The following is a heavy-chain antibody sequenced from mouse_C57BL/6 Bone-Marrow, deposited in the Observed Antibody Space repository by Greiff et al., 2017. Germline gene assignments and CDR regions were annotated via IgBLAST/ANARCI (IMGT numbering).Heavy chain of an antibody. Sequence: EVMLVESGPELVKPGASVKIPCKASGYTFTDYNMDWVKQSHGKSLEWIGDINPNNGGTIYNQKFKGKATLTVDKSSSTAYMELRSLTSEDTAVYYCARGDYGRGYYAMDYWGQGTSVTVSS. CDR1: GYTFTDYN. CDR2: INPNNGGT. CDR3: ARGDYGRGYYAMDY. V-gene: IGHV1-18*01. J-gene: IGHJ4*01. D-gene: IGHD1-1*01.